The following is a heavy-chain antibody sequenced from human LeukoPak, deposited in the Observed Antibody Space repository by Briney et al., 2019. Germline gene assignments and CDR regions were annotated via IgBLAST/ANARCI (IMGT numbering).Heavy chain of an antibody. J-gene: IGHJ4*02. CDR3: AKWSTVRNPDY. D-gene: IGHD1-14*01. CDR1: GFTFSSYA. V-gene: IGHV3-30*04. Sequence: GGSLRLSCAASGFTFSSYAMHWVRQAPGKGLEWVAVISYDGSNKYYADSVKGRFTISRDNSKNTLYLQMNSLRAEDTAVYYCAKWSTVRNPDYWGQGTLVTVSS. CDR2: ISYDGSNK.